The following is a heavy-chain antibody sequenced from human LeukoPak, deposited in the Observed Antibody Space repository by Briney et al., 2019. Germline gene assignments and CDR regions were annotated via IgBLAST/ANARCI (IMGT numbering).Heavy chain of an antibody. CDR2: MNPNIGET. CDR1: GYTFTGYY. D-gene: IGHD4-17*01. V-gene: IGHV1-2*02. J-gene: IGHJ5*02. CDR3: ATPAKSCGDYVGGRSWFDP. Sequence: GASVKVSCKASGYTFTGYYMLWVRQAPGQRLEWMGWMNPNIGETNYAQKFQARVTRPRDTSNSTAYMKLSSLRSDATAVYYWATPAKSCGDYVGGRSWFDPWGQGTLVTVSS.